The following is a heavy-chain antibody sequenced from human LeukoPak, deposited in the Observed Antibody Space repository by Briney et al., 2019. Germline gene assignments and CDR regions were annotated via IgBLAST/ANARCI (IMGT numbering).Heavy chain of an antibody. Sequence: ASVKVSRKASGYTFTCYYMHWVRQAPGQGLEWMGWINPNSGGTNYAQKFQGRVTMTRDTSISTAYMELSRLRSDDTAVYYCARRYSSSSPFDYWGQGTLVTVSS. V-gene: IGHV1-2*02. CDR1: GYTFTCYY. D-gene: IGHD6-13*01. J-gene: IGHJ4*02. CDR2: INPNSGGT. CDR3: ARRYSSSSPFDY.